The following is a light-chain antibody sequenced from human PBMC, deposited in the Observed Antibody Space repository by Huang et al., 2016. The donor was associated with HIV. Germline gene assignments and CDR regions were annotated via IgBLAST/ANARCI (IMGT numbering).Light chain of an antibody. J-gene: IGKJ4*01. CDR1: ENVSKNY. Sequence: EIVLTQSTGTLSLSPGESATLSCRASENVSKNYLVWYQQKPCQPPRRLIYGASSRAAGIPDRFSGSGSGTDFTLTITRLEPEDFAVYYCQQYGTSPSTFGGGTRVEI. CDR3: QQYGTSPST. CDR2: GAS. V-gene: IGKV3-20*01.